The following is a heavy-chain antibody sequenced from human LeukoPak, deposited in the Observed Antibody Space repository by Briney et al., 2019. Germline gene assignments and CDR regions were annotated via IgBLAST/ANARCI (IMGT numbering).Heavy chain of an antibody. CDR1: GFTFSSYA. J-gene: IGHJ3*02. Sequence: GGSLRLSCAASGFTFSSYAMHWVRQAPGKGLEWVAVISYDGSNKYYADSVKGRFTISRDNSKNTLYLQMNSLRAEDTAVYYCARGTIGEWELSAFDIWGQGTMVTVSS. D-gene: IGHD1-26*01. CDR3: ARGTIGEWELSAFDI. CDR2: ISYDGSNK. V-gene: IGHV3-30-3*01.